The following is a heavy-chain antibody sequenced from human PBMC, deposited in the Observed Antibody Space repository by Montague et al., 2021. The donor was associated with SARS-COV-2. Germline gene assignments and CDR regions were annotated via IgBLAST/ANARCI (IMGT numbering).Heavy chain of an antibody. J-gene: IGHJ4*02. CDR1: TESFNGYY. CDR2: ISHPGST. D-gene: IGHD2-15*01. V-gene: IGHV4-34*01. Sequence: SETLSLTCAVYTESFNGYYWTWIRQPPGGGLEWIGEISHPGSTKYNPSLKSRVSISVNTYRKQVSLRLTSVTAADTATYYCARRALGYCGGGSCYSGFDYWGQGTLVTVSS. CDR3: ARRALGYCGGGSCYSGFDY.